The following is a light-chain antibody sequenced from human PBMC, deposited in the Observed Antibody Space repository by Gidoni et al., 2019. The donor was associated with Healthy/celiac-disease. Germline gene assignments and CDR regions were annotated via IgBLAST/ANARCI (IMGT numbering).Light chain of an antibody. V-gene: IGKV1-39*01. CDR1: QSISSY. CDR2: AAS. J-gene: IGKJ3*01. CDR3: QQSYSTPLT. Sequence: DIQMTQSPSSLSASVGDRVTSTCRASQSISSYLNWYQQKPGNAPKLLIYAASSLQSGVPSRFSGSGSGTDFTLTISSLQPEDFATYYCQQSYSTPLTFXPXTKVDIK.